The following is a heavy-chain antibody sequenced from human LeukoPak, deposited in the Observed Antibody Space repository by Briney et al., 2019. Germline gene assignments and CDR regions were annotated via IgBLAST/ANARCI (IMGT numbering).Heavy chain of an antibody. CDR2: IIPSFGKA. CDR3: ARLSGGPNYYDSSGYSHDY. J-gene: IGHJ4*02. CDR1: GGTFSSYA. V-gene: IGHV1-69*04. Sequence: SVKVSCKASGGTFSSYAISWVRQAPGQGLEWMGSIIPSFGKANYAQKFQGRVTITADNSTSTAYMELSSLRSEDTAVYYCARLSGGPNYYDSSGYSHDYWGQGTLVTVSS. D-gene: IGHD3-22*01.